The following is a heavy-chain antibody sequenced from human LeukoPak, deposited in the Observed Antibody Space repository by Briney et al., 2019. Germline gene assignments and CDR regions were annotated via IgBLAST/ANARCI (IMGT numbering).Heavy chain of an antibody. CDR2: IYYSGST. J-gene: IGHJ4*02. V-gene: IGHV4-30-4*01. D-gene: IGHD1-20*01. CDR3: ATGVTAAVFDY. CDR1: GGSISSGDYY. Sequence: SQTLSLTCTVSGGSISSGDYYWSWIRQPPGKGLECIGYIYYSGSTYYNPSLKNRLTISVDTSKNQFSLKLTSVTAADTAVYYCATGVTAAVFDYWGQGTLVTVSS.